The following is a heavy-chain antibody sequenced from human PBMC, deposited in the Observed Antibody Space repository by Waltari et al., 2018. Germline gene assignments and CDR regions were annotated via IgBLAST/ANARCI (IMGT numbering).Heavy chain of an antibody. J-gene: IGHJ5*02. CDR1: GGSFSGYY. CDR2: INHRGSN. V-gene: IGHV4-34*01. D-gene: IGHD2-2*01. Sequence: QVQLQQWGAGLLKPSETLSLTCAVYGGSFSGYYWRWIRQPPGQGLEWIGEINHRGSNNYNPSLKRRVTISVDTSKNQFSLTLSSVTAADTAVYYCARGVRILDCSSTSCSNWFDPWGQGTLVTVSS. CDR3: ARGVRILDCSSTSCSNWFDP.